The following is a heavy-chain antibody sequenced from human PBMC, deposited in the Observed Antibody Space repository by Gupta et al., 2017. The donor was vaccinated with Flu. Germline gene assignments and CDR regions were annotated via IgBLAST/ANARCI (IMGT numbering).Heavy chain of an antibody. V-gene: IGHV3-30*18. Sequence: QLQLVEAGGGVDQPGRSLLLSCAAAVFTFSAYVIQWVRQAQGKGLEWVAFISYDGSNKDYEDAVRVRFTISSDNFKNTVSLQMDSLKTDDTAMYYCANDTYAYGTGNGAFDHWGQGTMVTVSS. J-gene: IGHJ4*02. CDR1: VFTFSAYV. CDR3: ANDTYAYGTGNGAFDH. CDR2: ISYDGSNK. D-gene: IGHD4-17*01.